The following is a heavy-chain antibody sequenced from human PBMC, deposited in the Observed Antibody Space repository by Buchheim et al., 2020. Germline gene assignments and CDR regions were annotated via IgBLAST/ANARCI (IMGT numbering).Heavy chain of an antibody. J-gene: IGHJ6*02. Sequence: QGQLQQWGAGLLKPSETLSLTCAVYGGSFSSYYWSWIHQPPGKGLEWIGEINHSGGTNYNPSLKSRVTISLDTSKNHFSLKLSSVTAADTAVYYCARGEVYRYYYYGMDAWGQGTT. CDR1: GGSFSSYY. CDR2: INHSGGT. V-gene: IGHV4-34*01. D-gene: IGHD5/OR15-5a*01. CDR3: ARGEVYRYYYYGMDA.